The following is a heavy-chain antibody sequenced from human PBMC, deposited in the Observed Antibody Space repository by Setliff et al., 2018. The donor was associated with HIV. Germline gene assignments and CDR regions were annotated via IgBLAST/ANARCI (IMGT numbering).Heavy chain of an antibody. CDR3: SRQIFGVLIGYYGLDV. CDR2: TSAPGETT. CDR1: GFTFSNYA. Sequence: GGSLRLSCAASGFTFSNYAMSWVRQAPGKGLEWVSATSAPGETTYYADSVKGRFTISRDNSKNTLYLQLNSLKTEDTAVYYCSRQIFGVLIGYYGLDVWGQGTTVTVSS. V-gene: IGHV3-23*01. J-gene: IGHJ6*02. D-gene: IGHD3-3*01.